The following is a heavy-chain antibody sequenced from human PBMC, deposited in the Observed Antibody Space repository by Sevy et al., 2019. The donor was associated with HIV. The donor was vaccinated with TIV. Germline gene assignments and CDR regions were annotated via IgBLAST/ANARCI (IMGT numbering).Heavy chain of an antibody. Sequence: GGSLRLSCVGSGISISSHWMNWVRQSPGKGLEWVANINQDGSEIYYVDSVKGRFTISGENAKNSGYLQMHFLRVEDSGVYYCARAMGVWGQGTTVTVSS. CDR1: GISISSHW. CDR3: ARAMGV. J-gene: IGHJ6*02. V-gene: IGHV3-7*04. CDR2: INQDGSEI.